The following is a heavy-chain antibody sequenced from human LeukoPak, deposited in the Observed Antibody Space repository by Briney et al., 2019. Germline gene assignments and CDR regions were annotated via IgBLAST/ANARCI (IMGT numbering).Heavy chain of an antibody. V-gene: IGHV4-4*07. J-gene: IGHJ3*02. CDR3: ARIRDSSGYYLGAFDI. CDR1: NGSISSHY. CDR2: IYTSGST. D-gene: IGHD3-22*01. Sequence: PSGTLSLTCTVSNGSISSHYWSWIRQPAGKGLEWIGRIYTSGSTNYNPSLKSRLTMSLDTSKSQFSLRLTSVTAADTAVYYCARIRDSSGYYLGAFDIWGQGTTVTVSS.